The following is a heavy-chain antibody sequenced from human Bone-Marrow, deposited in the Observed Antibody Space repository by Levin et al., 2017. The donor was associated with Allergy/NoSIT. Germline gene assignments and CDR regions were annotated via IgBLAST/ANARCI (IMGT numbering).Heavy chain of an antibody. CDR3: VRQLWGRTWRNAVTTFGLGF. J-gene: IGHJ4*02. D-gene: IGHD3-10*02. CDR1: GYSFPNYW. V-gene: IGHV5-51*01. Sequence: GGSLRLSCEGSGYSFPNYWIGWVRQMPGKVLEWMGIIFPGDSDTRYSPSFQSQVTISADKSINTAYLQWNSLRASDTAIYYCVRQLWGRTWRNAVTTFGLGFWGQGTLVTVSS. CDR2: IFPGDSDT.